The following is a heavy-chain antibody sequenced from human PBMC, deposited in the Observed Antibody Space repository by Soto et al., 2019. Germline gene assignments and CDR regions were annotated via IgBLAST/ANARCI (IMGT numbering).Heavy chain of an antibody. CDR3: AREYTAWPLAYGLDV. CDR2: ISSRSDI. V-gene: IGHV3-21*01. Sequence: GGSLRLSCVGSGFTFSTYSINWVRQAPGKGLEWVSSISSRSDIYYADSVKGRFTISRDNAKNSVSLQMNSLRAEDTAVYYCAREYTAWPLAYGLDVWGQGATVTVSS. D-gene: IGHD2-2*02. J-gene: IGHJ6*02. CDR1: GFTFSTYS.